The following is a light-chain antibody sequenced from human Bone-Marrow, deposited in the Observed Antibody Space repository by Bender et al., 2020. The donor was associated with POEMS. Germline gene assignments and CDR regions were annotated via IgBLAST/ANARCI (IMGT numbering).Light chain of an antibody. CDR2: DDS. CDR3: QVWDSSSDHVV. Sequence: SYVVTQPPSVSVAPGQTARVTCGGDNIGSKSVHWYQQKPGRAPVLVVYDDSDRPSGIPERFSGFNSGNTATLTISGVEVGDEADYYCQVWDSSSDHVVFGGGTELSVL. J-gene: IGLJ2*01. CDR1: NIGSKS. V-gene: IGLV3-21*02.